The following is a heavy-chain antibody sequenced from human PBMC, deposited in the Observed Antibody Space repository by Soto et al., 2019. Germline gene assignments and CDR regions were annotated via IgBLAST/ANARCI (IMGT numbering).Heavy chain of an antibody. CDR3: ARDRLNYYDSSGYYPGLDY. J-gene: IGHJ4*02. Sequence: PSETLSLTCTVSGGSISSYYWSWIRQPPGKGLEWIGYIYYSGSTNYNPSLKSRVTISVDTSKNQFSLKLSSVTAADTAVYYCARDRLNYYDSSGYYPGLDYWGQGTLVTVSS. D-gene: IGHD3-22*01. CDR2: IYYSGST. CDR1: GGSISSYY. V-gene: IGHV4-59*01.